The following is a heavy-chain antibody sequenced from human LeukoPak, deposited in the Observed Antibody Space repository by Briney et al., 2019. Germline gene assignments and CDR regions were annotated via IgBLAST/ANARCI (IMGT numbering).Heavy chain of an antibody. CDR2: IIPIFGTA. CDR1: GGTFSSYA. CDR3: ARPCIAAAGITPVEGFDY. Sequence: ASVKVSCKASGGTFSSYAISWVRQAPGQGLEWMGGIIPIFGTANYAQKFQGRVTITADESTSTAYMELSSLRSEDTAVYYCARPCIAAAGITPVEGFDYWGQGTLVTVSS. J-gene: IGHJ4*02. V-gene: IGHV1-69*13. D-gene: IGHD6-13*01.